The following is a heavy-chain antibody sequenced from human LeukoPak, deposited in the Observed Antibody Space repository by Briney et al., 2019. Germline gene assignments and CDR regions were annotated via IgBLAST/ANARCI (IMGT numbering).Heavy chain of an antibody. J-gene: IGHJ6*02. CDR2: IYYSGST. CDR3: AREATMVRGVILYYYGMDV. D-gene: IGHD3-10*01. V-gene: IGHV4-30-4*01. Sequence: PSETLSLTCTVSGGSISSGDYYWGWIRQPPGKGLEWIGYIYYSGSTYYNPSLKSRVTISVDTSKNQFSLKLSSVTAADTAVYYCAREATMVRGVILYYYGMDVWGQGTTVTVSS. CDR1: GGSISSGDYY.